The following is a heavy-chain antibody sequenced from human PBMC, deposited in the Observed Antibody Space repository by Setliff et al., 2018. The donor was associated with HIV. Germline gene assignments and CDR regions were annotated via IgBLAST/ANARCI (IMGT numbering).Heavy chain of an antibody. V-gene: IGHV2-5*01. D-gene: IGHD1-26*01. J-gene: IGHJ4*02. CDR1: GFSLTTSGVG. CDR2: IYWTDDK. CDR3: ARMISYSPYFDY. Sequence: SGPTLVNPTQTLTLTCTFSGFSLTTSGVGVAWIRQPPGKALEWLATIYWTDDKHYNMSLNTRLAISKDTSKNQVVLKMTNMDPVDTATYYCARMISYSPYFDYWGQGTLVTVSS.